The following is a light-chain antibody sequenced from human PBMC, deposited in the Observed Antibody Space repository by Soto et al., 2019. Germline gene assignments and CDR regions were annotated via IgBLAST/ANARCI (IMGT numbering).Light chain of an antibody. CDR3: QTWGTGIV. J-gene: IGLJ2*01. CDR2: VESDGRH. V-gene: IGLV4-69*01. Sequence: QPVLTQSPSASASLGASVKLTCTLSSGHSSFAIAWHQQQPEKGPRYLMKVESDGRHNKGDGISDRFSGSSSGAERYLTISSLQSEDEADYYCQTWGTGIVFGGGTQLTVL. CDR1: SGHSSFA.